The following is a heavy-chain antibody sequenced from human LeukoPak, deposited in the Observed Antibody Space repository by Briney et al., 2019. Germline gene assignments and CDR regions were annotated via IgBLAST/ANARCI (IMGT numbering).Heavy chain of an antibody. CDR1: GGSISSSSYY. CDR2: IYYSGST. J-gene: IGHJ3*02. V-gene: IGHV4-39*07. Sequence: SETLSLTCTVSGGSISSSSYYWGWIRQPPGKGLEWIGSIYYSGSTYYNPSLKSRVTISVDTSKNQFSLKLSSVTAADTAVYYCAREVNVAFDIWGQGTMVTVSS. CDR3: AREVNVAFDI.